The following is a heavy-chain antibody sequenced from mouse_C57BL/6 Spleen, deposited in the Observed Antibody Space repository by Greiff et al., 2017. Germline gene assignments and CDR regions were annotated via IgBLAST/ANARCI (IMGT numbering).Heavy chain of an antibody. J-gene: IGHJ3*01. CDR1: GFNIKDDY. CDR2: IDPENGDT. D-gene: IGHD2-3*01. CDR3: TTGRWLPSFAY. V-gene: IGHV14-4*01. Sequence: VQLKESGAELVRPGASVKLSCTASGFNIKDDYMHWVKQRPEQGLEWIGWIDPENGDTEYASKFQGKATITADTSSNTAYLQLSSLTSEDTAVYYCTTGRWLPSFAYWGQGTLVTVSA.